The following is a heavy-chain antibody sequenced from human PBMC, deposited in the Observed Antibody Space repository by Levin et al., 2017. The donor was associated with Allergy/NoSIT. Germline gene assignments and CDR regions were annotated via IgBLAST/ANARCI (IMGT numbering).Heavy chain of an antibody. J-gene: IGHJ4*02. CDR2: INSDGSST. V-gene: IGHV3-74*01. D-gene: IGHD3-3*01. CDR1: GFTFSSSW. Sequence: LSLTCAASGFTFSSSWMHWVRQAPGKGLVWVSRINSDGSSTSYADSVKGRFTISRDNAKNTLYLQMNSLRAEDTAVYYCTRGDFWSGSRIDYWGQGTLVTVSS. CDR3: TRGDFWSGSRIDY.